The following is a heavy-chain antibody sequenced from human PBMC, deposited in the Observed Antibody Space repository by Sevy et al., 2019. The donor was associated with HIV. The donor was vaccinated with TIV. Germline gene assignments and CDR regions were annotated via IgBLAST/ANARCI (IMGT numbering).Heavy chain of an antibody. CDR3: AREQSTGSTPDYFDS. J-gene: IGHJ4*02. CDR2: INQDGSEK. CDR1: GFTFSNYW. Sequence: GGSLRLSCAASGFTFSNYWMSWVRQAPGKGLECVANINQDGSEKYYLDSVKGRFIVSRDNAKKSLYLQMNSLRAEDSAVYYCAREQSTGSTPDYFDSWGQGTLVTVS. V-gene: IGHV3-7*01. D-gene: IGHD1-7*01.